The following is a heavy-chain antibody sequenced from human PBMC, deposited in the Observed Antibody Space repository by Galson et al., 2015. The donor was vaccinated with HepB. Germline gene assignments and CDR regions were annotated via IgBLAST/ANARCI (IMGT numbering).Heavy chain of an antibody. CDR3: ARDSYYGSLQDV. CDR1: GGSISSYY. Sequence: ETLSLTCTVSGGSISSYYWSWIRQPPGKGLEWIGYIYYSGSTNYNPSLKSRVTISVDTSKNQFSLKLRSVTAADTAVYYCARDSYYGSLQDVWGQGTTVTVSS. V-gene: IGHV4-59*01. D-gene: IGHD3-10*01. J-gene: IGHJ6*02. CDR2: IYYSGST.